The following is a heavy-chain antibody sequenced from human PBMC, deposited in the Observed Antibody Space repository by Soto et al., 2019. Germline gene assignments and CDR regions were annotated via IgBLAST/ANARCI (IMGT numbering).Heavy chain of an antibody. Sequence: ASVKVSCKASGYTLTSYAMHWVRQAPGQRLEWMGWINAGNGNTKYSQKFQGRVTITRDTSASTAYMELSSLRSEDTAVYYCARERGSGSYFYADYWGQGTLVTVSS. CDR2: INAGNGNT. CDR3: ARERGSGSYFYADY. V-gene: IGHV1-3*01. D-gene: IGHD1-26*01. J-gene: IGHJ4*02. CDR1: GYTLTSYA.